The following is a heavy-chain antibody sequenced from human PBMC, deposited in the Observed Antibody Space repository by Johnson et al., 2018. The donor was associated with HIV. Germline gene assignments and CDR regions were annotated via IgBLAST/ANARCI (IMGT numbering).Heavy chain of an antibody. CDR1: GFTFSSYG. CDR2: IRYDGSNK. V-gene: IGHV3-30*02. Sequence: QMQLVESGGGVVQPGRSLRLSCAASGFTFSSYGMHWVRQAPGKGLEWVAFIRYDGSNKYYADSVKCRFTISRDNSKNTLYLQMNSLRAEDTAVYYCAKNGARGDAFDIWGQGTMVTVSS. CDR3: AKNGARGDAFDI. J-gene: IGHJ3*02. D-gene: IGHD2-8*01.